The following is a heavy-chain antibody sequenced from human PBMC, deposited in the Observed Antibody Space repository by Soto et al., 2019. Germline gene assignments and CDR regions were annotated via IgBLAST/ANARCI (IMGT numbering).Heavy chain of an antibody. CDR1: GGSISSYY. Sequence: SETLSLTCTVSGGSISSYYWSWIRQPAGKGLEWIGRIYTSGSTNYNPSLKSRVTMSVDTSKNQFSLKLSSVTAADTAVYYCARDLRAGIAVAGTGVNWCDPWGQGTRVTV. CDR3: ARDLRAGIAVAGTGVNWCDP. CDR2: IYTSGST. J-gene: IGHJ5*02. V-gene: IGHV4-4*07. D-gene: IGHD6-19*01.